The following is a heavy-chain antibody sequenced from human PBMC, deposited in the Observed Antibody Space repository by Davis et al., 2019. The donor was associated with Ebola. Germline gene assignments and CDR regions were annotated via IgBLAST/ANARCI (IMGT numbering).Heavy chain of an antibody. J-gene: IGHJ6*02. V-gene: IGHV3-53*04. Sequence: GESLKISCAASGFTVSSHHMSWVRQAPGKGLEWVSVIYSGGSTYYADSVKGRFTISRHNSKNTLYLQMNSLRAEDTAVYYCASIRYYYYGMDVWGQGTTVTVSS. CDR3: ASIRYYYYGMDV. D-gene: IGHD1-14*01. CDR2: IYSGGST. CDR1: GFTVSSHH.